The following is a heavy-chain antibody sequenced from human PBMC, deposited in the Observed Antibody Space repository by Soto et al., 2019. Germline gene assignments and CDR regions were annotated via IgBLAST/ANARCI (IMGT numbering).Heavy chain of an antibody. V-gene: IGHV1-46*03. J-gene: IGHJ4*02. CDR1: GYTFTSSY. Sequence: QVQLIQSGAEVKKPGASVKVSCKASGYTFTSSYIHWVRQAPGQGLEWMAIINPNGGSTNYAQKFQGRVTMTRDTSTSTVYMELCSLTSEDTAVYYCARSLMEGDYWGQGTLVTVSS. CDR3: ARSLMEGDY. D-gene: IGHD3-10*01. CDR2: INPNGGST.